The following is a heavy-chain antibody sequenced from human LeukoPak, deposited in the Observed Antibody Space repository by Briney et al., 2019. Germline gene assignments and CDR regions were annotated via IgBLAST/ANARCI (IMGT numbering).Heavy chain of an antibody. D-gene: IGHD3-10*01. CDR2: ICGSGGNT. V-gene: IGHV3-23*01. CDR3: AKQAMVRGVILVGYYFDY. Sequence: GGSLRLSCAASGFTFSSYAMSWVRQAPGKGLEWVSTICGSGGNTYYTDSVKGRFTITRENSKNTLYLQMNSMRAEDTAVYYCAKQAMVRGVILVGYYFDYWGQGTLVTVAS. J-gene: IGHJ4*02. CDR1: GFTFSSYA.